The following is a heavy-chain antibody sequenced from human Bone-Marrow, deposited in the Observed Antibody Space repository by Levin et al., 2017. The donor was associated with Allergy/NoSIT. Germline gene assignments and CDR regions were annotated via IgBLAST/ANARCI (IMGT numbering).Heavy chain of an antibody. CDR2: ISSSSYYI. V-gene: IGHV3-21*01. CDR1: RFTFSYHT. J-gene: IGHJ3*02. Sequence: NAGGSLRLSCTASRFTFSYHTMNWVRQAPGKGLEWVSSISSSSYYIHYADSVKGRFTISRDNAKNSLFLQMNSLRADDTAVYYCARDVREDKDYGDYVVSDAFDIWGQGTMVTVSS. D-gene: IGHD4-17*01. CDR3: ARDVREDKDYGDYVVSDAFDI.